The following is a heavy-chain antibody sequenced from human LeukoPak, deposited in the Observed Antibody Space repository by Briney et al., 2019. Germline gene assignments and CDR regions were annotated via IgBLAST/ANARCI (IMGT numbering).Heavy chain of an antibody. Sequence: GGSLRLSCAASGFTFDDYGMHWVRQAPGKGLEGVSDTSWDSGNIGYADSVKGRFTISRDNAKNSLYLQMNSLRDEDTALYYCAKDPWWYSTSQGSGFYYYMDVWGKGTTVIASS. V-gene: IGHV3-9*01. CDR1: GFTFDDYG. CDR3: AKDPWWYSTSQGSGFYYYMDV. CDR2: TSWDSGNI. D-gene: IGHD6-13*01. J-gene: IGHJ6*03.